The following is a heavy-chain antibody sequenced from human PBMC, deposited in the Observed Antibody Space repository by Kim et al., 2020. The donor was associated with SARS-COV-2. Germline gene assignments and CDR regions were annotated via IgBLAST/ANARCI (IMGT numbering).Heavy chain of an antibody. CDR1: GYTFTSYG. D-gene: IGHD4-17*01. V-gene: IGHV1-18*01. J-gene: IGHJ3*02. CDR3: ARWAGDRLRWELDAFDI. Sequence: ASVKVSCKASGYTFTSYGISWVRQAPGQGLEWMGWISAYNGNTNYAQKLQGRVTMTTDTSTSTAYMELRSLRSDDTAVYYCARWAGDRLRWELDAFDIWGQGTMVTVSS. CDR2: ISAYNGNT.